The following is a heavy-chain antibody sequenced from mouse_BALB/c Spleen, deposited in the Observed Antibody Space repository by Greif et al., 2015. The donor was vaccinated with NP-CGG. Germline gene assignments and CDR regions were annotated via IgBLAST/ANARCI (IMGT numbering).Heavy chain of an antibody. J-gene: IGHJ3*01. Sequence: EVQLQQSGPVLARPGASVKMSCKASGYTFTSYWMHWVKQRPGQGLEWIGAIYPGNSDTSYNQKFKGKAKLTAVTSTSTAYRELSSLTNEDSAVYYCTRAGDGYYPAWFAYWGQGTLVTVSA. CDR3: TRAGDGYYPAWFAY. D-gene: IGHD2-3*01. CDR2: IYPGNSDT. CDR1: GYTFTSYW. V-gene: IGHV1-5*01.